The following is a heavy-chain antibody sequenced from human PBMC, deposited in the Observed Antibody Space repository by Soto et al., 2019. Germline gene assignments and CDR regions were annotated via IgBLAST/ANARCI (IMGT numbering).Heavy chain of an antibody. CDR2: INHSGST. CDR1: GGSFSGYY. CDR3: ARDSYGDYVCAFDI. V-gene: IGHV4-34*01. D-gene: IGHD4-17*01. Sequence: SETLSLTCAVYGGSFSGYYWGGIRQPPGKGLEWIGEINHSGSTNYNPSLKSRVTISVDTSKNQFSLKLSSVTAADTAVYYCARDSYGDYVCAFDIWGQGTMVTVSS. J-gene: IGHJ3*02.